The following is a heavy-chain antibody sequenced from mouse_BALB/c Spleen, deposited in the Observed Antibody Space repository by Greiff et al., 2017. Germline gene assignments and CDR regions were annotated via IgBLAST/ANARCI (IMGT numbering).Heavy chain of an antibody. D-gene: IGHD2-2*01. J-gene: IGHJ4*01. Sequence: QVQLQQSGPGLVQPSQSLSITCTVSGFSLTSYGVHWVRQSPGKGLEWLGVIWSGGSTAYNAAFISRLSISTDNASSQVFFKMNSLQANETAIYYCARGGYGYDVDDYSMDYWGQGTSVTVSS. CDR3: ARGGYGYDVDDYSMDY. CDR2: IWSGGST. V-gene: IGHV2-2*02. CDR1: GFSLTSYG.